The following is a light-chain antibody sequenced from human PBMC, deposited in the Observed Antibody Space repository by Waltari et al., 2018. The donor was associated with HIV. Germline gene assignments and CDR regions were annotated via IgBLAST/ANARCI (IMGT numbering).Light chain of an antibody. CDR2: DVS. J-gene: IGLJ1*01. CDR3: SSYTSSTTYV. CDR1: SNDVGSSNY. Sequence: QSALTQPASVSGSPGQSITISCTGTSNDVGSSNYVSWHQQHPGEAPKLIIHDVSDRPSGSANLCSGSKSGNTASLTISCLQTEDEADYYCSSYTSSTTYVFGTGTRVTVL. V-gene: IGLV2-14*03.